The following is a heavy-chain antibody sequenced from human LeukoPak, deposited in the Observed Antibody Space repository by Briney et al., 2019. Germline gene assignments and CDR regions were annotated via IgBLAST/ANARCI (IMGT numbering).Heavy chain of an antibody. J-gene: IGHJ5*02. Sequence: SETLSLTCTVSGGSISSYYWSWIRQPPGKGLEWIGYIYYSGSTNYNPSLKSRVTISVDTSKNQFSLKLSSVTAADTAVYYCAREEVYYYSSGYRTWGQGTLVTVSS. V-gene: IGHV4-59*01. CDR2: IYYSGST. D-gene: IGHD3-22*01. CDR3: AREEVYYYSSGYRT. CDR1: GGSISSYY.